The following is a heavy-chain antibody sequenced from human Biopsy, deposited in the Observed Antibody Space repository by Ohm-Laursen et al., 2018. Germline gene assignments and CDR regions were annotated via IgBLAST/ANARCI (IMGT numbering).Heavy chain of an antibody. CDR2: INAYNGNT. D-gene: IGHD3-3*01. V-gene: IGHV1-18*01. Sequence: ASVKVSCKASGYTFTNYGISWVRQAPGQGLEWRGWINAYNGNTNYAQKLQGRVTMTTDTSTSTAYMELRSLRSDDTALYYCARDRTPYYDFWSGKSFDNWFDPWGQGIVATVSS. J-gene: IGHJ5*02. CDR1: GYTFTNYG. CDR3: ARDRTPYYDFWSGKSFDNWFDP.